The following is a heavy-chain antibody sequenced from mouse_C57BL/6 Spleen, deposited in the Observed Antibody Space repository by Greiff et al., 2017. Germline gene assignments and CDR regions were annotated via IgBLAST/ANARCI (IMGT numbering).Heavy chain of an antibody. CDR1: GFTFSDYG. V-gene: IGHV5-17*01. CDR3: ARVGYDGYYYAMDY. D-gene: IGHD2-2*01. CDR2: ISSGSSTI. J-gene: IGHJ4*01. Sequence: EVKLMESGGGLVKPGGSLKLSCAASGFTFSDYGMHWVRQAPEKGLEWVAYISSGSSTIYYADTVKGRFTISRDNAKNTLFLQMTSLRSEDTAMYYCARVGYDGYYYAMDYWGQGTSVTVSS.